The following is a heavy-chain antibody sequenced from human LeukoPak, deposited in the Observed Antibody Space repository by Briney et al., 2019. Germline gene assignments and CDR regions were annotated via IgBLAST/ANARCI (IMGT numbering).Heavy chain of an antibody. D-gene: IGHD3-3*01. CDR3: ARDGDPDFWSTYYHKWLDP. J-gene: IGHJ5*02. CDR2: INGDGNNT. V-gene: IGHV3-74*01. Sequence: PGGSLRLSCAASGFTFSRYWMHWVRQAPGKGLVWVACINGDGNNTTYADSVKGRFTISRDNAKNTVYLQMNSLRAEDTAIYYCARDGDPDFWSTYYHKWLDPWGQGNLVTVPS. CDR1: GFTFSRYW.